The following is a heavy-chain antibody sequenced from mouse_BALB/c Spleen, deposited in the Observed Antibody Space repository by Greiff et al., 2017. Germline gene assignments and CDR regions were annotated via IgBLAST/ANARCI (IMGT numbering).Heavy chain of an antibody. CDR3: AGGAYYYGSSSYWYFDV. V-gene: IGHV3-2*02. J-gene: IGHJ1*01. CDR1: GYSITSDYA. D-gene: IGHD1-1*01. Sequence: VQLKESGPGLVKPSQSLSLTCTVTGYSITSDYAWNWIRQFPGNKLEWMGYISYSGSTSYNPSLKSRISITRDTSKNQFFLQLNSVTTEDTATYYCAGGAYYYGSSSYWYFDVWGAGTTVTVSS. CDR2: ISYSGST.